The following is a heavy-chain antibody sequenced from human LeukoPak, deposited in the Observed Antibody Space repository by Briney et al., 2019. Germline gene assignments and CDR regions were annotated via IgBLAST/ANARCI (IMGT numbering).Heavy chain of an antibody. CDR1: GFTFSSYS. J-gene: IGHJ1*01. Sequence: GGSLRLSCAASGFTFSSYSMNWVRQAPGKGLEWVSSISSSSSYIYYADSVKGRFTISRDNAKNSLYLQMNSLRAEDTAVYYCARGEIAPKANAEYFQHWGQGTLVTVSS. CDR2: ISSSSSYI. CDR3: ARGEIAPKANAEYFQH. V-gene: IGHV3-21*01. D-gene: IGHD6-13*01.